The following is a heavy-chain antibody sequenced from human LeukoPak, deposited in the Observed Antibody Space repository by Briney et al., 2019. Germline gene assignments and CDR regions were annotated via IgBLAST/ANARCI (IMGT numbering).Heavy chain of an antibody. CDR3: ATDPLLGKYDSSGYLDY. CDR2: LDAEDGET. D-gene: IGHD3-22*01. CDR1: GYTLTEIS. V-gene: IGHV1-24*01. Sequence: ASVKVSCKVSGYTLTEISMHWVRQAPGKGLEWMGGLDAEDGETIYAQKFQGRVTMTEDTSTDTAYMELSSLRSEDTAVYYCATDPLLGKYDSSGYLDYWGQGTLVTVSS. J-gene: IGHJ4*02.